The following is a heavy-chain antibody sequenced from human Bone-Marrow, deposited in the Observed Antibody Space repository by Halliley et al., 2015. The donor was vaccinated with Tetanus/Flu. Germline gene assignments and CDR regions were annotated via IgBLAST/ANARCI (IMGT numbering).Heavy chain of an antibody. J-gene: IGHJ3*01. V-gene: IGHV5-51*01. Sequence: WMGVISPGAPDPRYRPSFQGRVPISADKSIDTAYVQWSSLKASDTAMYYCARRNYGDYADALDLWGQGTMVTVSS. CDR2: ISPGAPDP. D-gene: IGHD4-17*01. CDR3: ARRNYGDYADALDL.